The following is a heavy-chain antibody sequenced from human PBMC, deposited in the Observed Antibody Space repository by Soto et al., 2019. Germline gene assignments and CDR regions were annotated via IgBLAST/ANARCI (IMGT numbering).Heavy chain of an antibody. V-gene: IGHV4-59*01. CDR1: GGSLSTYY. CDR3: ARGGGLRSYDGTGFYTEWLDP. J-gene: IGHJ5*02. CDR2: IYPLGET. Sequence: QVRLQESGPGPVKPSETLSLTCTVSGGSLSTYYWSWVRQPPGKGLAWIGYIYPLGETAYNPSLKRRASVSIGTSKDQFPLKVTAVTGADTAVYYWARGGGLRSYDGTGFYTEWLDPWGQGTLVTVSS. D-gene: IGHD3-22*01.